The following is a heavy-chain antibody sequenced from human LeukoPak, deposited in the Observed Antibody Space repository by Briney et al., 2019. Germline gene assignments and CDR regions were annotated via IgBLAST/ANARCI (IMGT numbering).Heavy chain of an antibody. D-gene: IGHD1-26*01. V-gene: IGHV1-18*01. CDR2: ISAHHGYT. J-gene: IGHJ5*02. CDR1: GYTFINYG. Sequence: VASVKVSCKASGYTFINYGINWMRQAPGQGLEWLGWISAHHGYTKYAQKVQGRVTMTTDTSTSTAYMELRSLRSDDTAVYYCARVGATIPYNWFDPWGQGTLVIVSS. CDR3: ARVGATIPYNWFDP.